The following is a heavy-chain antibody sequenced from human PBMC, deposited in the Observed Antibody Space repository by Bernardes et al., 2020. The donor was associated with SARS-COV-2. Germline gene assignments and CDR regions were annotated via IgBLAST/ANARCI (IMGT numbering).Heavy chain of an antibody. Sequence: GGSLLLSCAGSGFSFRRFAMAWVRQAPGPGLAIVAGVDGSSENLFYGRSVRGRFTISKDRSNNIVFLHMDSLTAADTGTYYCAKDFIVGDSLWYFDVWGRGTLVTVSS. D-gene: IGHD4-17*01. V-gene: IGHV3-23*01. CDR2: VDGSSENL. J-gene: IGHJ2*01. CDR1: GFSFRRFA. CDR3: AKDFIVGDSLWYFDV.